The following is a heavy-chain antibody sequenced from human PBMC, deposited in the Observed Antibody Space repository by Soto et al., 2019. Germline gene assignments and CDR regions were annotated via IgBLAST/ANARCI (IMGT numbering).Heavy chain of an antibody. V-gene: IGHV3-49*03. CDR3: TREQDTAMVRYYYYGMDV. CDR1: GFTFGDYA. Sequence: GVLRLSCTASGFTFGDYAMSWFRQAPGKGLEWVGFIRSKAYGGTTEYAASVKGRFTISRDDSKSIAYLQMNSLKTEDTAVYYCTREQDTAMVRYYYYGMDVWGQGTTVTVSS. J-gene: IGHJ6*02. D-gene: IGHD5-18*01. CDR2: IRSKAYGGTT.